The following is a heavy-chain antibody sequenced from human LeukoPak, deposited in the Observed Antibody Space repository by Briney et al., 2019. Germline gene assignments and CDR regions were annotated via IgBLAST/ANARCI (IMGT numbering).Heavy chain of an antibody. J-gene: IGHJ4*02. D-gene: IGHD6-13*01. Sequence: SETLSLTCTVSGGSISSSSYYWGWIRQPPGKGLEWIGSIYYTGNTYYNPSLKSRVTISVDTSKNQFSLKLSSVTAADTAVYYCARDGVAAAADYWGQGTLVTVSS. V-gene: IGHV4-39*07. CDR1: GGSISSSSYY. CDR3: ARDGVAAAADY. CDR2: IYYTGNT.